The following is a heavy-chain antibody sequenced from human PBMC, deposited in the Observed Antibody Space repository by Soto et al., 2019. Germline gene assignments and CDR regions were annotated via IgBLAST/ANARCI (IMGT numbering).Heavy chain of an antibody. D-gene: IGHD3-22*01. Sequence: SETLSLTCTVSGGSISSGGYYWSWIRQHPGKGLEWIGYIYYSGSTYYNPSLKSRVTISVDTSKNQFSLKLSSVTAADTAVYYCARGILDYYDSSGYPTHFDYWGQGTLVTVSS. CDR1: GGSISSGGYY. CDR3: ARGILDYYDSSGYPTHFDY. V-gene: IGHV4-31*03. J-gene: IGHJ4*02. CDR2: IYYSGST.